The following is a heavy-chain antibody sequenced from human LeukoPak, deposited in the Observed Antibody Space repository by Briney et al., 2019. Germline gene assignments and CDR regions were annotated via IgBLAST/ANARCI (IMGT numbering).Heavy chain of an antibody. CDR2: IWYDGSNK. CDR3: ARSVWRYCSGTSCYYFDY. CDR1: GFTFSSYG. Sequence: PGGSLRLSCAASGFTFSSYGMHWVRQAPGKGLEWVAVIWYDGSNKYYADSVEGRFTISRDNSKNTLYLQMNSLRAEDTAVYYCARSVWRYCSGTSCYYFDYWGQGTLVTVSS. J-gene: IGHJ4*02. V-gene: IGHV3-33*01. D-gene: IGHD2-2*01.